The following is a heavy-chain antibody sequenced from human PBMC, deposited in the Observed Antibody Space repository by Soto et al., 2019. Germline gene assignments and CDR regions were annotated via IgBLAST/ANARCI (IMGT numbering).Heavy chain of an antibody. J-gene: IGHJ4*02. D-gene: IGHD6-19*01. Sequence: KQSQTLSLTCAISGDSFSSNSAAWNWIRQSPSRGLEWLGRTYYRSKWYNDYAVSVKSRITINPDTSKNQFSLQLNSVTPEDTVVYYCARDWRPGRGTPGIAVAVPPYYFDYWGQGTLVTVSS. CDR1: GDSFSSNSAA. V-gene: IGHV6-1*01. CDR3: ARDWRPGRGTPGIAVAVPPYYFDY. CDR2: TYYRSKWYN.